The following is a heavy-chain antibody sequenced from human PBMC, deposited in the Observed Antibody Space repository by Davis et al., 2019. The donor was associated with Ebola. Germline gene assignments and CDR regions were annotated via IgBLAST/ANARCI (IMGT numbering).Heavy chain of an antibody. CDR3: ARDSFYDYVWGNPIDY. Sequence: GESLKISCAASGFTFSSYAMHWVRQAPGKGLEWVANIKQDGSEKYYVDSVKGRFTISRDNAKNSLYLQMNSLRAEDTAVYYCARDSFYDYVWGNPIDYWGQGTLVTVSS. V-gene: IGHV3-7*03. J-gene: IGHJ4*02. CDR2: IKQDGSEK. D-gene: IGHD3-16*01. CDR1: GFTFSSYA.